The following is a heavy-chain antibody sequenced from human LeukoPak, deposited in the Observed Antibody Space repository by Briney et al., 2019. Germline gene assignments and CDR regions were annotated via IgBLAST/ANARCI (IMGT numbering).Heavy chain of an antibody. V-gene: IGHV3-23*01. CDR2: ISTSGRAT. D-gene: IGHD5/OR15-5a*01. CDR3: AKTRGSSVYEPFDY. Sequence: GGSLRLSCAASGFAFNTYAMTWVRQAPEKGLQWVSTISTSGRATYYADSVEGRFTISRDNSKNTLYLQMNSLRADDTAVYYCAKTRGSSVYEPFDYWGQGTQVTVSP. J-gene: IGHJ4*02. CDR1: GFAFNTYA.